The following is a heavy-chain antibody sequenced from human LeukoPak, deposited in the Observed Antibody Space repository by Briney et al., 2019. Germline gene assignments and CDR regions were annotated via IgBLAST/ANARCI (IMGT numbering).Heavy chain of an antibody. V-gene: IGHV1-2*06. CDR3: ARAGDDYVWGSDNYY. J-gene: IGHJ4*02. CDR1: GYTFTGYY. Sequence: ASVKVSCKASGYTFTGYYMHWVRQAPGQGLEWMGRINPNSGGTNYAQKFQGRVTMTRDTSISTAYMELRRLRSDDTAVYHCARAGDDYVWGSDNYYWGQGTLVTVSS. D-gene: IGHD3-16*01. CDR2: INPNSGGT.